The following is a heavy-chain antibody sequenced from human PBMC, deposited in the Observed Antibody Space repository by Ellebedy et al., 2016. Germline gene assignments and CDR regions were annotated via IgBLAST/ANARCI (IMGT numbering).Heavy chain of an antibody. D-gene: IGHD3-9*01. CDR1: GFTFNSYA. V-gene: IGHV3-23*01. J-gene: IGHJ4*02. Sequence: GESLKISXAASGFTFNSYAMSWVRQAPGKGLEWVSAISGSGGSTYYADSVKGRFTISRDNSKNTLYLQMNSLRAEDTAVYYCAKAPGYFDWSSQYYFDYWGQGTLVTVSS. CDR3: AKAPGYFDWSSQYYFDY. CDR2: ISGSGGST.